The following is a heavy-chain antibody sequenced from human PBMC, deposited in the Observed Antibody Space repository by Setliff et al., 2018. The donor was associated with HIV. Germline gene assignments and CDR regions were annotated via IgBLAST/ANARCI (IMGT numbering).Heavy chain of an antibody. CDR3: ARVQMAYAAFDV. D-gene: IGHD4-17*01. CDR2: IHFSGSS. J-gene: IGHJ3*01. CDR1: GGSISSSTYY. V-gene: IGHV4-39*07. Sequence: PSETLSLTCTVSGGSISSSTYYWGWIRQPPGKGLEWIGNIHFSGSSDNNPSLKSRVTLSVDTSKHQFSLKLSSVTAADTAVYYCARVQMAYAAFDVWGQGTMVTVSS.